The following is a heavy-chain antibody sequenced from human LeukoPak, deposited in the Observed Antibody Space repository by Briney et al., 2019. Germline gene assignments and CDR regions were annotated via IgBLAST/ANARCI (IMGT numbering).Heavy chain of an antibody. Sequence: GGSLRLSCAASGFTVSSNYMSWVRQAPGKGLEWVSVIYSGGSTYYADSVKGRFTISRDNSKNTLYLQMNSLRAEDTAIYYCAQQVKAGAASSYFNYWGQGTLVTVSS. J-gene: IGHJ4*02. CDR2: IYSGGST. V-gene: IGHV3-66*04. D-gene: IGHD1-26*01. CDR3: AQQVKAGAASSYFNY. CDR1: GFTVSSNY.